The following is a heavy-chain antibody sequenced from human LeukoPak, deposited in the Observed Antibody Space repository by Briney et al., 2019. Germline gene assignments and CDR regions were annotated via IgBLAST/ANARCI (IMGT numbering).Heavy chain of an antibody. V-gene: IGHV3-23*01. CDR2: IDYDGGSG. CDR3: ASGIRERGFDY. CDR1: GFTLSSYE. D-gene: IGHD1-1*01. J-gene: IGHJ4*02. Sequence: GGSLRLSCTVSGFTLSSYEMSWIRQAPGKGLEWVSSIDYDGGSGHYADSVKGRFTISRDNSNNTLFLHLNSLRGEDTAVYFCASGIRERGFDYWGQGTLVTVSS.